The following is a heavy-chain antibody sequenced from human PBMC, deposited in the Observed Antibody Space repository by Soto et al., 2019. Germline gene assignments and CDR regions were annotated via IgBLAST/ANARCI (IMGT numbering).Heavy chain of an antibody. D-gene: IGHD3-10*01. V-gene: IGHV4-59*01. CDR1: GGSISSYY. Sequence: SETLSLTCTVSGGSISSYYWSWIRRPPGKGLEWIGYIYDSGSTHSNPSLQSRVTISVDTSKNQFSLKLSSVTAADTGIYYCARARITMVREVIKYNMDVWGQGTTVTVSS. CDR2: IYDSGST. J-gene: IGHJ6*02. CDR3: ARARITMVREVIKYNMDV.